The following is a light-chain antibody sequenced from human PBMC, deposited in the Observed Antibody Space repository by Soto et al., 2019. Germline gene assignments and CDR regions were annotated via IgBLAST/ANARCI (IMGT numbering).Light chain of an antibody. CDR1: QDISNS. CDR3: QHYDNPPYT. V-gene: IGKV1-33*01. Sequence: DIQMTQSPSSLSTSVGERVTITCQASQDISNSLNWYQQKPGKAPNLLIYEASKLQTGVPSRFSGGGSGTHFTFTISNLQPEDIATYYCQHYDNPPYTFGQGTKLEIK. CDR2: EAS. J-gene: IGKJ2*01.